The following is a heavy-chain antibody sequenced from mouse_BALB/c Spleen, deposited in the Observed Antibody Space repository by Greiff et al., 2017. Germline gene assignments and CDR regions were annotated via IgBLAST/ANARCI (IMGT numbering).Heavy chain of an antibody. D-gene: IGHD1-1*01. J-gene: IGHJ4*01. CDR2: ISTYYGNT. V-gene: IGHV1-67*01. Sequence: VQLQQSGPELVRPGVSVKISCKGSGYTFTDYAMHWVKQSHAKSLEWIGVISTYYGNTNYNQKFKGKATMTVDKSSSTAYMELARLTSEDSAIYYGARSTTTTMDYWGQGTSVTVSS. CDR1: GYTFTDYA. CDR3: ARSTTTTMDY.